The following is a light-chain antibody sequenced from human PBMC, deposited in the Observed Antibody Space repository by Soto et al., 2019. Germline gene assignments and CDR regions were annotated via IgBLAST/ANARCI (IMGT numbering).Light chain of an antibody. CDR2: GAS. CDR1: QSVSSSY. CDR3: QQYASSPVYT. Sequence: EIVLTQSPGTLSLSPGERATLSCRASQSVSSSYLAWYQQTPGQAPRLLIYGASSRATGIPDRFSGSGSGTDFSLTISRLEPEDFAVYYCQQYASSPVYTFGQGTKLELK. J-gene: IGKJ2*01. V-gene: IGKV3-20*01.